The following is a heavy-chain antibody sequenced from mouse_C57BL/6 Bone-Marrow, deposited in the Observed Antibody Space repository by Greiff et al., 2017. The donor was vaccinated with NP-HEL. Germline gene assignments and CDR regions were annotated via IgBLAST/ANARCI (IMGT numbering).Heavy chain of an antibody. CDR1: GFTFSSYG. CDR2: ISSGGSYT. V-gene: IGHV5-6*01. D-gene: IGHD1-1*01. Sequence: EVQRVESGGDLVKPGGSLKLSCAASGFTFSSYGMSWVRQTPDKRLEWVATISSGGSYTYYPDSVKGRFTISRDNAKNTLYLQMSRLKSEYTAMYYCARGPLYYYGSSPYAMDYWGQGTSVTVSS. CDR3: ARGPLYYYGSSPYAMDY. J-gene: IGHJ4*01.